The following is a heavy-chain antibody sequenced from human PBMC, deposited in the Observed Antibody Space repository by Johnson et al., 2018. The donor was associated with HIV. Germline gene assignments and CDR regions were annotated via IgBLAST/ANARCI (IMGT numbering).Heavy chain of an antibody. CDR1: GFTFRSYA. CDR3: ARGRAVAGTRAFDI. V-gene: IGHV3-74*02. D-gene: IGHD6-19*01. CDR2: INSVGSST. Sequence: VQLVESGGGVVQPGKSLRLSCAASGFTFRSYAMHWVRQAPGKGLVWVSRINSVGSSTSYADSVKGRFTISRDNAKNTLYLQMNSLRAEDTAVYYCARGRAVAGTRAFDIWGQGTMVTVSS. J-gene: IGHJ3*02.